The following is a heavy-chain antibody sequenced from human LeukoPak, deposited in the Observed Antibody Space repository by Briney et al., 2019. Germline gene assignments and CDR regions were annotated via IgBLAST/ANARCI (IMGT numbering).Heavy chain of an antibody. CDR2: TYYRSKWYN. D-gene: IGHD5-12*01. V-gene: IGHV6-1*01. CDR1: GDIVSSNSAA. J-gene: IGHJ4*02. Sequence: SRTLSLTCAISGDIVSSNSAAWNWIRQSPSRGLEWLVRTYYRSKWYNDYAVSVKSRITINPDTSKNQFSLQLNSVTPEDTAVYYCVRRGYSGYDYFDYWGQGTLVTVSS. CDR3: VRRGYSGYDYFDY.